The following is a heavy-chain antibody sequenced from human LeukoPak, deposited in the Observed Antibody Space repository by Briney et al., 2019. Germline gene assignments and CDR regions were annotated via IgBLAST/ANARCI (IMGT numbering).Heavy chain of an antibody. J-gene: IGHJ1*01. CDR3: ASNDYGDYGTPSH. CDR2: INPYSGDT. CDR1: GYSFTGYY. Sequence: ASVKVSCKASGYSFTGYYIHWVRQAPGQGLEWVGWINPYSGDTDSAQKFQGRVAVTRDTSITTAYMDLSRLTSDDTAVYYCASNDYGDYGTPSHWGQGTLVTVSS. D-gene: IGHD4-17*01. V-gene: IGHV1-2*02.